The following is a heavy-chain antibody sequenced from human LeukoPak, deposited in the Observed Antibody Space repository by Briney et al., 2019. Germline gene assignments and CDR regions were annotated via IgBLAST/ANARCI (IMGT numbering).Heavy chain of an antibody. CDR3: ARVGGSGPPHPFDY. D-gene: IGHD2-15*01. CDR1: GFTFSSYA. J-gene: IGHJ4*02. V-gene: IGHV3-30-3*01. CDR2: ISYDGSNK. Sequence: GGSLRLSCAASGFTFSSYAMYWVRQAPGKGLEWVAVISYDGSNKYYADSVKGRVTISRDNSKNTLYLQMNSLRAEDTAVYYCARVGGSGPPHPFDYWGQGTLVTVSS.